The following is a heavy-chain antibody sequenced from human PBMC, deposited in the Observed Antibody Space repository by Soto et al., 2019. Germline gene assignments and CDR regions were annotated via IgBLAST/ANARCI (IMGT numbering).Heavy chain of an antibody. J-gene: IGHJ3*02. D-gene: IGHD4-17*01. V-gene: IGHV6-1*01. CDR1: GDSVSNNITA. Sequence: SRTFSLTGPISGDSVSNNITAWNWIRQSPSRGLEWLGRTYYRSKWYNDYSVSVKSRVIINPDTSKKQFSLQLNSVTPEDTAVYYCARERYGDYGRGTFDIWGQGTMVTVS. CDR2: TYYRSKWYN. CDR3: ARERYGDYGRGTFDI.